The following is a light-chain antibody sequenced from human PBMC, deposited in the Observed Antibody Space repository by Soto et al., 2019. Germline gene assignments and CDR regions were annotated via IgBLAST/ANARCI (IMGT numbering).Light chain of an antibody. CDR2: DAS. CDR1: QDIRKY. CDR3: QQYDNLPLI. J-gene: IGKJ5*01. V-gene: IGKV1-33*01. Sequence: IQMTQSPSSRSASVGDRVTITCQATQDIRKYLNWYQQKPGKAPKLLIYDASSLETGVPSRFSGSGSGTDFTLTISSLQPEDFATYYCQQYDNLPLIFGQGTRLEIK.